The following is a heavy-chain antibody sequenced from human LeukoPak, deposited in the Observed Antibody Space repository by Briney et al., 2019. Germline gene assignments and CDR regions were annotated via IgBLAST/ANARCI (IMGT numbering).Heavy chain of an antibody. Sequence: ASVKVSCKASGGTFSSYGISWVRQAPGQGLEWMGWISAYNGNTNYAQKLQGRVTMTTDTSTSTAYMELRSLRSDDTAVYYCARVKRIAARPPIDYWGQGTLVTVSS. V-gene: IGHV1-18*01. CDR3: ARVKRIAARPPIDY. J-gene: IGHJ4*02. CDR1: GGTFSSYG. CDR2: ISAYNGNT. D-gene: IGHD6-6*01.